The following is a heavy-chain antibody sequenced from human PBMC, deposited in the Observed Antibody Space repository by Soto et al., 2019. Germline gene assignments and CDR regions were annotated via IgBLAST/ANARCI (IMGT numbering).Heavy chain of an antibody. V-gene: IGHV3-23*01. Sequence: PGGSLRLSCAASGFTFSSYAMSWVRQAPGKGLEWVSAISGSGGSTYYADSVKGRFTISRDNSKNTLYLQMNSLRAEDTAVYYCAKDPSIVVVVAATQDAFDIWGQGTMVTVSS. CDR2: ISGSGGST. J-gene: IGHJ3*02. D-gene: IGHD2-15*01. CDR3: AKDPSIVVVVAATQDAFDI. CDR1: GFTFSSYA.